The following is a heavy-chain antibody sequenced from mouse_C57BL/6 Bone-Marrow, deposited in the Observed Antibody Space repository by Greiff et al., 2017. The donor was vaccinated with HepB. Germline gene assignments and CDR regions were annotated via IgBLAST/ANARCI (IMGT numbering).Heavy chain of an antibody. Sequence: EVQLVESGGGLVQPGGSLKLSCAASGFTFSDYGMAWVRQAPRKGPEWVAFISNLAYSIYYADTVTGRFTISRENAKNTLYLEMSSLRSEDTAMYYCARYYDYDAVYAMDYWGQGTSVTVSS. D-gene: IGHD2-4*01. CDR2: ISNLAYSI. V-gene: IGHV5-15*01. CDR1: GFTFSDYG. CDR3: ARYYDYDAVYAMDY. J-gene: IGHJ4*01.